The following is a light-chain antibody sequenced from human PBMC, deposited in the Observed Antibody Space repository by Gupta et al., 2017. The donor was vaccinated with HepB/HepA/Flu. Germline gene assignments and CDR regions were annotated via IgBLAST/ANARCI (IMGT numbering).Light chain of an antibody. CDR2: AAS. CDR1: QSISSY. J-gene: IGKJ1*01. CDR3: QHSYSTNA. Sequence: DIQMTQSPSSLSASVGDRVTITCRASQSISSYLDWYQQKPGKAPKLLIYAASRGQSGVPSRFSGSGCETDFTLTSSRRQNEDFANYYGQHSYSTNAFGQGTKVEIK. V-gene: IGKV1-39*01.